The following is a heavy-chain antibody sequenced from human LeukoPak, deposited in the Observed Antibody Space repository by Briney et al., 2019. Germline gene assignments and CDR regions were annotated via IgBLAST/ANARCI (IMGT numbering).Heavy chain of an antibody. CDR3: AREGDYGDYPHLGYNWFDP. J-gene: IGHJ5*02. Sequence: SVKVSCKASGGTFSSYAISWVRQAPGQGLEWMGGIIPIFGTANYAQKFQGRVTITTDESTSTAYMELSSLRSEDTAVYYCAREGDYGDYPHLGYNWFDPWGQGTLVTVPS. CDR2: IIPIFGTA. D-gene: IGHD4-17*01. CDR1: GGTFSSYA. V-gene: IGHV1-69*05.